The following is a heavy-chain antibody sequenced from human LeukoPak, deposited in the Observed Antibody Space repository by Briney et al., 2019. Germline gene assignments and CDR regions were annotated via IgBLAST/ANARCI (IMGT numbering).Heavy chain of an antibody. CDR1: GGSFSGYY. CDR2: INHSGST. J-gene: IGHJ3*02. Sequence: SETLSLTCAVYGGSFSGYYWSWIRQPPGKGLEWIGEINHSGSTNYNPSLKSRVTISVDTSKNQFSLKLSSVTAADTVVYYCARIVWAVSSSWYRDAFDIWGQGTMVTVSS. D-gene: IGHD6-13*01. CDR3: ARIVWAVSSSWYRDAFDI. V-gene: IGHV4-34*01.